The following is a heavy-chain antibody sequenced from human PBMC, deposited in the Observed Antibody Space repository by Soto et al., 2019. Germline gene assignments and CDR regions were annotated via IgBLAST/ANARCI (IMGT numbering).Heavy chain of an antibody. V-gene: IGHV1-46*01. J-gene: IGHJ4*02. CDR3: ARALGYDFWSGYYPTFDY. Sequence: QVQLVQSGAEVKKPGASVKVSCKASGYTFTSYYMHWVRQAPGQGLEWMGIINPSGGSTSYAQKFQGRVPMTRDTSTSTVYMELSSLRSEDTAVYYCARALGYDFWSGYYPTFDYWGQGTLVTVSS. CDR1: GYTFTSYY. CDR2: INPSGGST. D-gene: IGHD3-3*01.